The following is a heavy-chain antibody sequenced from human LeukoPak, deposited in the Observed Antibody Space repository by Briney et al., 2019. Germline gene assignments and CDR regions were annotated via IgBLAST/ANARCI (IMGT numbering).Heavy chain of an antibody. D-gene: IGHD6-19*01. CDR2: IYHSGST. CDR3: ARLYSSGWGGY. Sequence: SETLSLTCTVSGYSISSGYYWGWIRQPPGKGLEWIGSIYHSGSTYYNPPLKSRVTISVDTSKNQFSLKLSSVTAADTAVYYCARLYSSGWGGYWGQGTLVTVSS. J-gene: IGHJ4*02. V-gene: IGHV4-38-2*02. CDR1: GYSISSGYY.